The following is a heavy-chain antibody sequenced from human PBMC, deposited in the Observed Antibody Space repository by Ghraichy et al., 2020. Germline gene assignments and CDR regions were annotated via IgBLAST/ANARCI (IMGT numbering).Heavy chain of an antibody. CDR2: IWYDGSNK. V-gene: IGHV3-33*01. CDR3: ARGLSSLDCSSTSCYTGCRWFDP. CDR1: GFTFSSYG. D-gene: IGHD2-2*02. J-gene: IGHJ5*02. Sequence: GGSLRLSCAASGFTFSSYGMHWVRQAPGKGLEWVAVIWYDGSNKYYADSVKGRFTISRDNSKNTLYLQMNSLRAEDTAVYYCARGLSSLDCSSTSCYTGCRWFDPWGQGTLVTVSS.